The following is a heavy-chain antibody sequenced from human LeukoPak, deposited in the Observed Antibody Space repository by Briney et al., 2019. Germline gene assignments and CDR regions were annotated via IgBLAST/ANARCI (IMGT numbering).Heavy chain of an antibody. Sequence: SVKVSCKASGGTFSSYAISWVRQAPGQGLEWMGGIIPIFGTANYAQKFQGRVTITTDESTSTAYMELSSLRSEDTAVYYCARERIEDFWSGYYNGGYFDYWGQGTLVTVSS. CDR3: ARERIEDFWSGYYNGGYFDY. CDR1: GGTFSSYA. CDR2: IIPIFGTA. V-gene: IGHV1-69*05. J-gene: IGHJ4*02. D-gene: IGHD3-3*01.